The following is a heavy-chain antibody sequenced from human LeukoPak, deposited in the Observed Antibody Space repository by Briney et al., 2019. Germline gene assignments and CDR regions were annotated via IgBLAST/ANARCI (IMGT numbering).Heavy chain of an antibody. CDR1: GFSFSGYW. Sequence: GGSLRLSCAASGFSFSGYWMHWVRQAPGKGLVWVSRINPDGSSTTYADSVQGRFTISRDNAQNTVYMQMNSLRVEDTAVYYCAKEDYYGSGSYLGYWGQGTPVTVSS. D-gene: IGHD3-10*01. CDR2: INPDGSST. J-gene: IGHJ4*02. V-gene: IGHV3-74*01. CDR3: AKEDYYGSGSYLGY.